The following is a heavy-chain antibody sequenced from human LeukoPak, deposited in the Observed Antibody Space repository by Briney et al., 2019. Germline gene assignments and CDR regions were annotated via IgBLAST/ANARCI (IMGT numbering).Heavy chain of an antibody. CDR1: GGSISSSSYY. D-gene: IGHD1-26*01. Sequence: PSEPLSLTCTVSGGSISSSSYYWGWIRQPPGKGLEWIGSIYYSGSTYYNPSLKSRVTISVDTSKNQFSLKLSPVTAADTAVYYCARNKVRGSFYEDSAFDYWGQGTLVTVSS. CDR3: ARNKVRGSFYEDSAFDY. V-gene: IGHV4-39*01. J-gene: IGHJ4*02. CDR2: IYYSGST.